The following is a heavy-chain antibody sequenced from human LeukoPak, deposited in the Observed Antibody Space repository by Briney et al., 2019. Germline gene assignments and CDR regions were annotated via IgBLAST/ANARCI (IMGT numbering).Heavy chain of an antibody. CDR3: ARVGQRRRITIFGVVITPYYFDY. J-gene: IGHJ4*02. CDR1: GYTFTSYY. D-gene: IGHD3-3*01. CDR2: INPSGGST. Sequence: ASVKVSCKASGYTFTSYYMHWVRQAPGQGLEWMGIINPSGGSTSYAQKFQGRVTMTRDTSTSTVYMELSSLRSEDTAVYYCARVGQRRRITIFGVVITPYYFDYWGQGTLVTVSS. V-gene: IGHV1-46*01.